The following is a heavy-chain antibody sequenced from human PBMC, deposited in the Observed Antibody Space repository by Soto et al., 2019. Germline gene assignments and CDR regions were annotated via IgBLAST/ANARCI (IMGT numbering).Heavy chain of an antibody. CDR1: GFIFGSYT. V-gene: IGHV3-48*04. J-gene: IGHJ6*02. CDR3: AKGTYYYDSSGQGYGMDV. Sequence: GGSLRLSCAASGFIFGSYTMNWVRQAPGKGLEWVSSISSSSFTLYYADSVKGRFTISRDNSKNSLYLQMNSLRTEDTALYYCAKGTYYYDSSGQGYGMDVWGQGTTVTVSS. CDR2: ISSSSFTL. D-gene: IGHD3-22*01.